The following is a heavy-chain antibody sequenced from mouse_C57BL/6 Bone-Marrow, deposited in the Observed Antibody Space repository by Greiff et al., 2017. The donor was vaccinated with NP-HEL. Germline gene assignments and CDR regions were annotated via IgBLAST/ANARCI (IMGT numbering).Heavy chain of an antibody. V-gene: IGHV1-81*01. CDR2: IYPRSGNT. Sequence: VQLQESGAELARPGASVKLSCKASGYTFTSYGISWVKQRTGQGLEWIGEIYPRSGNTYYNEKFKGKATLTADKSSSTASMELRSLTSEDSAVYFCARGTTIVAHDFDYWGQGTTLTVSS. CDR3: ARGTTIVAHDFDY. CDR1: GYTFTSYG. D-gene: IGHD1-1*01. J-gene: IGHJ2*01.